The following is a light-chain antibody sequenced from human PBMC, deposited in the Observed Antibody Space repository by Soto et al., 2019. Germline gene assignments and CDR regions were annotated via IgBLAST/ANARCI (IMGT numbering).Light chain of an antibody. Sequence: DIQMTQSPSSLSASVGDRVTINCRASRTSATFINWYQQKSGSAPRLLIYEATGLQNGVPSRFSGSGSGTHFVLTISNFQPEDSATYYCQQTYTNPQTFGQGTKVDIK. CDR3: QQTYTNPQT. J-gene: IGKJ1*01. V-gene: IGKV1-39*01. CDR2: EAT. CDR1: RTSATF.